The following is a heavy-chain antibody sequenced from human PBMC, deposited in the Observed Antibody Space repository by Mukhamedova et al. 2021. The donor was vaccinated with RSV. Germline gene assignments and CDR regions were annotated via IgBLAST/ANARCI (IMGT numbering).Heavy chain of an antibody. CDR2: VSFDGSNK. V-gene: IGHV3-30*18. J-gene: IGHJ3*01. CDR1: SSYG. D-gene: IGHD3-10*01. CDR3: AKVGPRGWRTYYPDAFDV. Sequence: SSYGMHWVRQAPGKGLEWVAAVSFDGSNKFYGDSVKGRFTVSRDTSKNTMYLQMNSLTVEDTAVYFCAKVGPRGWRTYYPDAFDV.